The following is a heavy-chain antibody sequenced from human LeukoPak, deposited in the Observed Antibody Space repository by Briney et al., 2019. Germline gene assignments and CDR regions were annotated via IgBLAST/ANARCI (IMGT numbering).Heavy chain of an antibody. Sequence: PSETLSLTCTVSGGSISPYYWSWIRQPPGKGLEWIGYIYYSGSTNYNPSLKSRVIISVDTSKNQFSLELSSVTAADTAVYYCAKYGYNYAFDIWGQGTMVTVSS. CDR2: IYYSGST. D-gene: IGHD5-24*01. J-gene: IGHJ3*02. V-gene: IGHV4-59*01. CDR1: GGSISPYY. CDR3: AKYGYNYAFDI.